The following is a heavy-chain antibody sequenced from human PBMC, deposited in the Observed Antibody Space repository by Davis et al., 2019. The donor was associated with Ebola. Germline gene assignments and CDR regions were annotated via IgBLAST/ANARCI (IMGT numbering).Heavy chain of an antibody. V-gene: IGHV3-64*01. J-gene: IGHJ4*02. CDR3: ARGQMKWELLGYIDY. CDR1: GFTFSSYA. Sequence: GGSLRLSCAASGFTFSSYAMHWVRQAPGKGLEYVSAISSNGGSTYYANSVKGRFTISRDNSKNTLYLQMGSLRAEDMAVYYCARGQMKWELLGYIDYWGQGTLVTVSS. D-gene: IGHD1-26*01. CDR2: ISSNGGST.